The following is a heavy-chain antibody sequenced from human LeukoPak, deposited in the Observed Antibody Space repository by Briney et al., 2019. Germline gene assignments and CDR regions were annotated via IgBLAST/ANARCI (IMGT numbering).Heavy chain of an antibody. CDR3: ASDLWYCSGGSCYPSLVLDV. D-gene: IGHD2-15*01. CDR2: IYSGGST. Sequence: PGGSLRLSCAASGFTDSSNYMSLVRQAAGKGLEWVSVIYSGGSTYYADSVKGRLTISRDNSKNTLYLQMNSLRAEDTAVYYCASDLWYCSGGSCYPSLVLDVWGQGTTVTVSS. J-gene: IGHJ6*02. CDR1: GFTDSSNY. V-gene: IGHV3-66*01.